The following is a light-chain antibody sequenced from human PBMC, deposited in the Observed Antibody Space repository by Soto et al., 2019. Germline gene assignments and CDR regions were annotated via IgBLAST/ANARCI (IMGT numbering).Light chain of an antibody. CDR1: QGMSSD. V-gene: IGKV1-9*01. J-gene: IGKJ5*01. Sequence: DIQLTQSPAFLSASVGDRVTITCRASQGMSSDLAWYQQNPEKAPNLLIYAASALQTGVTSRFSGSGSGTDFSLTISSLQPEEFATYYCQQLYTYPITFGQGTRLEIK. CDR3: QQLYTYPIT. CDR2: AAS.